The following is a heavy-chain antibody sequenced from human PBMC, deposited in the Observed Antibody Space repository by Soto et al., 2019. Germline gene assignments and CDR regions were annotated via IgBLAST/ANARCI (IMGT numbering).Heavy chain of an antibody. CDR3: AIYGSGSSFDY. J-gene: IGHJ4*02. Sequence: QVQLQESGPGLVKPSQTLSLTCTVSGGSISSGDYYWSWIRQPPGKGLEWIGYIYYSGSTYYNPSLKSRLHLSADTSQNQFSLTLSSVTAADPAVYYCAIYGSGSSFDYWGQGTLVTVSS. CDR1: GGSISSGDYY. CDR2: IYYSGST. D-gene: IGHD3-10*01. V-gene: IGHV4-30-4*01.